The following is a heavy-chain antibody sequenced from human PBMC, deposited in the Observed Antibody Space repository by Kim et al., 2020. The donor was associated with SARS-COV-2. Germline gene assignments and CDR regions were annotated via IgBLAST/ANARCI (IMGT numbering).Heavy chain of an antibody. Sequence: ASVKVSCKASGYTFTGYYMHWVRQAPGQGLEWMGWINPNSGGTNYAQKFQGRVTMTRDTSISTAYMELSRLRSDDTAVYYCARDLGAADYYYGMDVWGQGTTVTVSS. D-gene: IGHD6-13*01. V-gene: IGHV1-2*02. CDR1: GYTFTGYY. J-gene: IGHJ6*02. CDR3: ARDLGAADYYYGMDV. CDR2: INPNSGGT.